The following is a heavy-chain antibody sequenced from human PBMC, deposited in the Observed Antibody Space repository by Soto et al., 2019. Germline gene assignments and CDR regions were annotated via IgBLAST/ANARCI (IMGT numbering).Heavy chain of an antibody. V-gene: IGHV4-59*01. Sequence: PSETLSLTCTVSGGSISSYYWSWIRQPPGKGLEWIGYIYYSGSTNYNPSLKSRVTISVDTSKNQFSLKLSSVTAADTAVYYCARDRGVTPLYYYYGMDVWGQGTTVTVSS. CDR1: GGSISSYY. D-gene: IGHD3-10*01. J-gene: IGHJ6*02. CDR3: ARDRGVTPLYYYYGMDV. CDR2: IYYSGST.